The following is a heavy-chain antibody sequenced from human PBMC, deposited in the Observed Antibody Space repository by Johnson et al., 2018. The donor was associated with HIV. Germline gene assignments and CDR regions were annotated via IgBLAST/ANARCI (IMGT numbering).Heavy chain of an antibody. D-gene: IGHD5-18*01. V-gene: IGHV3-33*06. Sequence: QVQLVESGGGVVQPGRSLRLSCAASGFTFSSYGMHWVRQAPGKGLEWVAVIWYDGSNKYYADSVKGRFTISRDSSKNTLYLQINSLRPEDSAVYYCAKGEAQEGWIQIRLYAFDFWGQGTLVTVSS. CDR3: AKGEAQEGWIQIRLYAFDF. J-gene: IGHJ3*01. CDR1: GFTFSSYG. CDR2: IWYDGSNK.